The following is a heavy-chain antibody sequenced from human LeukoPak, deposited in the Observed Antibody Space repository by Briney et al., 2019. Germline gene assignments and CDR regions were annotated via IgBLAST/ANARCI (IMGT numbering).Heavy chain of an antibody. J-gene: IGHJ5*02. D-gene: IGHD3-3*01. V-gene: IGHV3-48*01. CDR1: GFTFSSYS. CDR3: ARTQRQRGYYGINWFDP. Sequence: QPGGSLRLSCAASGFTFSSYSMDWVRQAPGKGLEWVSYISSSSSTIYYADSVKGRFTISRDNAKNSLYLQMNSLRAEDTAVYYCARTQRQRGYYGINWFDPWGQGTLVTVSS. CDR2: ISSSSSTI.